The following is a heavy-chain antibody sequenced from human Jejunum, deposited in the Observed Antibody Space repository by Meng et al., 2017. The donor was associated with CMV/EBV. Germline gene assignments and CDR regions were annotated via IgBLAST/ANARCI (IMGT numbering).Heavy chain of an antibody. V-gene: IGHV1-2*06. CDR1: GYTFTGYY. CDR3: ASGHSSPLGY. D-gene: IGHD3-22*01. Sequence: QVQLVQSGAEVKKPGASVKVSCKTSGYTFTGYYIHWVRQAPGQGLEWMGRVNPYSGSTDYPQTFQGRVTMTTDTSITTGYMELSSLTSDDTAIYYCASGHSSPLGYWGQGTLVTVSS. CDR2: VNPYSGST. J-gene: IGHJ4*02.